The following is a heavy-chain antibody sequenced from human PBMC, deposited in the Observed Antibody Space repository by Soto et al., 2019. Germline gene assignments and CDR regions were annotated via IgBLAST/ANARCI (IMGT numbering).Heavy chain of an antibody. V-gene: IGHV3-30*18. CDR2: ISHDGSNK. CDR1: GFTFSSYG. CDR3: AKISNTAMVTSDY. D-gene: IGHD5-18*01. Sequence: PGGSLRLSCAASGFTFSSYGMHWVRQAPGKGLEWVAVISHDGSNKYYADSVKGRFTISRDNSKNTLYLQMNSLRAEDTAVYYCAKISNTAMVTSDYWGQGTLVTVSS. J-gene: IGHJ4*02.